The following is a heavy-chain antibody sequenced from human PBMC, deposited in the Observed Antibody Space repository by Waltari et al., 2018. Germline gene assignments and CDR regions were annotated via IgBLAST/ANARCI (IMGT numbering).Heavy chain of an antibody. Sequence: QVQLQESGPGLVKPSETLSLTCTVSGASISSYYWNWIRQSPGKGLYWICYIHYSGSTDSNPSLKSRVAISVDSAKKQFSLKLRSVTAADTAVYYCARDTRFYDASGYYYFDYWGQGTLVTVSS. CDR1: GASISSYY. J-gene: IGHJ4*02. CDR3: ARDTRFYDASGYYYFDY. V-gene: IGHV4-59*01. CDR2: IHYSGST. D-gene: IGHD3-22*01.